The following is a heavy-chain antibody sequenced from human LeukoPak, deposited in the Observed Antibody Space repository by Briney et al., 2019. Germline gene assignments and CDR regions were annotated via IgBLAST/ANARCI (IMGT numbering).Heavy chain of an antibody. D-gene: IGHD6-13*01. CDR3: MGSWETNWFDP. CDR1: GGSFSGYY. V-gene: IGHV4-34*01. CDR2: LNHSGST. Sequence: SETLSLTCAVYGGSFSGYYWSLIRQPPEKGLEWIGELNHSGSTNYNPSLKSRVTISVDTSKNQFSLKLSSVTAADKAVYYCMGSWETNWFDPWGQGTLVTVSS. J-gene: IGHJ5*02.